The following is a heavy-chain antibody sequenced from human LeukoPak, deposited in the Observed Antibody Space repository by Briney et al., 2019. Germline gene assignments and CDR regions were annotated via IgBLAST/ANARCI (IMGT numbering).Heavy chain of an antibody. CDR1: GYTFTGYY. CDR3: ARVMAARQDNWFDP. CDR2: INPNSGGT. D-gene: IGHD6-6*01. V-gene: IGHV1-2*02. J-gene: IGHJ5*02. Sequence: GASVKVSCKASGYTFTGYYMHWVRQAPGQGLEWMGWINPNSGGTNYAQKFQGRVTMTRDTSIRTAYMELSRLRSDDTAVYYCARVMAARQDNWFDPWGQGTLVTVSS.